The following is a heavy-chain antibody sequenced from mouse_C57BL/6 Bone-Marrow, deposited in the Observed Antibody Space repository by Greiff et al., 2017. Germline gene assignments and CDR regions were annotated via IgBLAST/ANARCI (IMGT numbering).Heavy chain of an antibody. V-gene: IGHV5-12*01. J-gene: IGHJ4*01. CDR1: GFTFSDYY. CDR3: ARVYYGSPYYYAMDY. Sequence: EVKLVESGGGLVQPGGSLKLSCAASGFTFSDYYMYWVRQTPEKRLEWVAYISNGGGSPYYPDTVKGRFTISRDNAKNTLYLQMSRLKSEDTAMYYCARVYYGSPYYYAMDYWGQGTSVTVSS. CDR2: ISNGGGSP. D-gene: IGHD1-1*01.